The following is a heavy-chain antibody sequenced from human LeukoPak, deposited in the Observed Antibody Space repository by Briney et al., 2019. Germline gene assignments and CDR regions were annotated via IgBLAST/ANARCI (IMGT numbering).Heavy chain of an antibody. D-gene: IGHD3-10*01. CDR2: ISSSSSYI. Sequence: GGSLRLSCAASGFTVSSNYMSWVRQAPGKGLEWVSSISSSSSYIYYADSVKGRFTISRDNAKNSLYLQMNSLRAEDTAVYYCASHRGPDYYGSGSYYNAYFDYWGQGTLVTVSS. J-gene: IGHJ4*02. CDR3: ASHRGPDYYGSGSYYNAYFDY. V-gene: IGHV3-21*01. CDR1: GFTVSSNY.